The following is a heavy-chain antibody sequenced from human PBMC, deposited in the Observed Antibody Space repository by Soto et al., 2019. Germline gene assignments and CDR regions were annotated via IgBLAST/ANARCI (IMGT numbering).Heavy chain of an antibody. J-gene: IGHJ4*02. V-gene: IGHV1-3*01. CDR1: GYTFTSYA. CDR2: INAGNGNT. Sequence: QVKLVQSGAEVKKPGASVKVSCKASGYTFTSYAIHWVRQAPGQRLEWMAWINAGNGNTRYSRTFQDRVTLTRDTSASTAYMDVSCLTSDDTALYYCARGGDGALIVDWGQGTLVTVSS. CDR3: ARGGDGALIVD. D-gene: IGHD1-26*01.